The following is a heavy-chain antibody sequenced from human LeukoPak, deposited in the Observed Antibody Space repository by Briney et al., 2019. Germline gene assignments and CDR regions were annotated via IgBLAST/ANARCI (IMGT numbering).Heavy chain of an antibody. D-gene: IGHD5-18*01. CDR3: AGGYSYGHCDY. V-gene: IGHV4-31*01. CDR1: GGSISSGVYY. CDR2: IYYSGST. Sequence: PSETLSLTCTVSGGSISSGVYYWSWIRQHPGKGLEWIGYIYYSGSTYYTPSLKSPVTISVDTAKNQFSLKLSSVTAADTAVYYCAGGYSYGHCDYWGQGTLVTVSS. J-gene: IGHJ4*02.